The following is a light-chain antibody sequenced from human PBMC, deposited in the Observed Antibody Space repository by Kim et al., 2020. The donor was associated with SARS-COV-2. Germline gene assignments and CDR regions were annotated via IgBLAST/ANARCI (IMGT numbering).Light chain of an antibody. CDR3: QQYGTSPYT. CDR1: HSISGNY. Sequence: LSPGERDTLSCRGSHSISGNYLDWYQQKYGQAPRLLSFGASSWATGVPDRFSGSGSGTDFTLTISGLESEDSAMYYCQQYGTSPYTFGQGTKLEI. J-gene: IGKJ2*01. V-gene: IGKV3-20*01. CDR2: GAS.